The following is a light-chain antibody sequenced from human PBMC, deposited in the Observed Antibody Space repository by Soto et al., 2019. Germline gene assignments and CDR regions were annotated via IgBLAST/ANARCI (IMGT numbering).Light chain of an antibody. CDR3: QHYNSYSEA. CDR1: QTISSW. V-gene: IGKV1-5*03. Sequence: DIQMTPSPSTLSGSVGDRVTITCRASQTISSWLAGYQQTPGKAPKLALYKASTLKSGVPSRFSGSGSGTEIPLTISSLQPDDFAPYYCQHYNSYSEAFGQGTQVDI. J-gene: IGKJ1*01. CDR2: KAS.